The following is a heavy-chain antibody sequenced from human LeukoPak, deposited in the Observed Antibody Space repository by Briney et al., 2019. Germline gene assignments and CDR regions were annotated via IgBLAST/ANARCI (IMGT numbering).Heavy chain of an antibody. D-gene: IGHD3-22*01. CDR2: ISWNSGSI. CDR3: AIMHPYYDGSGYWVQ. J-gene: IGHJ4*02. CDR1: GFTFDDYA. Sequence: GRSLRLSCAASGFTFDDYAMHWVRQAPGKGLEWVSGISWNSGSIGYADSVKGRFTISRDNPRNTLYMQMNSLRAEDTALYYCAIMHPYYDGSGYWVQWGQGTLVTVSS. V-gene: IGHV3-9*01.